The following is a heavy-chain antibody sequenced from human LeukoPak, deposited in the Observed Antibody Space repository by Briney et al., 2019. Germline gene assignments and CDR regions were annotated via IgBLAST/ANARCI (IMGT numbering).Heavy chain of an antibody. CDR2: IYTSGST. V-gene: IGHV4-61*02. CDR3: ARMEIGDYVNWYFDL. D-gene: IGHD4-17*01. CDR1: GGSISSGSYY. J-gene: IGHJ2*01. Sequence: TTSQTLSLTCTVSGGSISSGSYYWSWIRQPAGKGLEWIGRIYTSGSTNYNPSLKSRVTMSLDTSKNQFSLKLSSVTAADTAVYYCARMEIGDYVNWYFDLWGRGTLVTVS.